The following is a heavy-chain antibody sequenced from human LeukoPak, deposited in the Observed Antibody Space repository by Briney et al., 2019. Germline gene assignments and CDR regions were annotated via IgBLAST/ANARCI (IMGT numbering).Heavy chain of an antibody. V-gene: IGHV4-39*01. CDR3: ARLSRYRTNWFDP. CDR2: IYYRGST. CDR1: RGSISSDNDY. D-gene: IGHD1-14*01. Sequence: SETLSLTCTVSRGSISSDNDYWGWIRQPPGKELEWIGSIYYRGSTYYNPSLRSRVTISVDTPNNQFSLRLSSVTAADTAVYYCARLSRYRTNWFDPWGQGTLVTVSS. J-gene: IGHJ5*02.